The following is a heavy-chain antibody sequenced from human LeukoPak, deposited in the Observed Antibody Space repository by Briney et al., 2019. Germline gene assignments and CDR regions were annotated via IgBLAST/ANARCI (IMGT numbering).Heavy chain of an antibody. CDR3: AKDAPYDILTGYYSGSIDY. D-gene: IGHD3-9*01. CDR2: MNPNSGNT. CDR1: GGTFSSYA. V-gene: IGHV1-8*02. J-gene: IGHJ4*02. Sequence: GASVKVSCKASGGTFSSYAISWVRQAPGQGLEWMGWMNPNSGNTGYAQKFQGRVTMTRNTSISTAYMELSSLRAEDTAVYYCAKDAPYDILTGYYSGSIDYWGQGTLVTVSS.